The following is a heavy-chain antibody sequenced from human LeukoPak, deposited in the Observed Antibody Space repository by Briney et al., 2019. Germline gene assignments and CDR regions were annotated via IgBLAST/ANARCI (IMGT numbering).Heavy chain of an antibody. CDR3: ARDGLGSGLNY. J-gene: IGHJ4*02. Sequence: SETLSLTCTVSGASISDYYWSWVRQPAGKGLEWIGRIYNSGSTNYNPSLKSRVTISVDTSKNQFSLKLSSVTAADTAVYYCARDGLGSGLNYWGQGTLVTVSS. CDR2: IYNSGST. D-gene: IGHD3-10*01. V-gene: IGHV4-4*07. CDR1: GASISDYY.